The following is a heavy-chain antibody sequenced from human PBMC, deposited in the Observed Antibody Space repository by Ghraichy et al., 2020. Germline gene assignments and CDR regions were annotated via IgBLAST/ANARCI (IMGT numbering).Heavy chain of an antibody. Sequence: GGSLRLSCAASGFTFSIYNMNWVRQAPGKGLEWVSSIDSSTSYIYYADSVKGRFTISRDNAKNSLYLQMNSLRAEDTAGYYCARDNRVVGGVNYFDFWGQGTLLTVSS. CDR2: IDSSTSYI. D-gene: IGHD2-2*01. V-gene: IGHV3-21*01. J-gene: IGHJ4*02. CDR3: ARDNRVVGGVNYFDF. CDR1: GFTFSIYN.